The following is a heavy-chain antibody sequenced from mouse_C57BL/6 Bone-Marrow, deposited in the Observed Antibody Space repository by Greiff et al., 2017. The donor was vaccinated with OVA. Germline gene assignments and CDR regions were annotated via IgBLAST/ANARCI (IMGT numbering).Heavy chain of an antibody. CDR2: SRNKANDYTT. J-gene: IGHJ4*01. D-gene: IGHD4-1*01. CDR1: GFTFSDFY. V-gene: IGHV7-1*01. CDR3: ARVLRLGAMDY. Sequence: EVKVVESGGGLVQSGRSLRLSCATSGFTFSDFYMEWVRQAPGKGLEWIAASRNKANDYTTEYSASVKGRFIVSRDTSQSILYLQMNVLRAEDTAIYYCARVLRLGAMDYWGQGTSVTVSS.